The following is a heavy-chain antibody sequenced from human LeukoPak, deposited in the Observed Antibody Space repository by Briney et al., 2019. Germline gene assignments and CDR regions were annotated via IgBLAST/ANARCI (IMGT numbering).Heavy chain of an antibody. V-gene: IGHV4-38-2*02. Sequence: SETLSLTCTVSGYSISSGYYWGWIRQPPGKGLEWIATISYSGTTYYNPSLKSRVTISVDTSKNHFSLRLSSVTAADTAVYYCAANSADYNTLGSSYKVWGQGTLVTVSS. CDR3: AANSADYNTLGSSYKV. CDR1: GYSISSGYY. J-gene: IGHJ4*02. CDR2: ISYSGTT. D-gene: IGHD3-10*01.